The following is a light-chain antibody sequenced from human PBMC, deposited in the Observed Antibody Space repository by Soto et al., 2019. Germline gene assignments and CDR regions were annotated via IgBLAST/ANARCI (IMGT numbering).Light chain of an antibody. CDR1: SSDVGGYNY. V-gene: IGLV2-14*03. Sequence: QSALTQPASVSGSPGQSITMFCTGTSSDVGGYNYVSWYQQHPGKAPKLIIYDVSNRPSGISNRFSGSKSANTASLTISGLQAEDEAEYYCSSFTGSTTLIFGGGTKLTVL. CDR3: SSFTGSTTLI. J-gene: IGLJ2*01. CDR2: DVS.